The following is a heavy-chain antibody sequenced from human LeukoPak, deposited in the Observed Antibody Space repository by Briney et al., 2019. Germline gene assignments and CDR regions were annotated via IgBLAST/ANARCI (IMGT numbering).Heavy chain of an antibody. CDR2: INPNSGGT. CDR3: ARVRVDTARPFDY. D-gene: IGHD5-18*01. V-gene: IGHV1-2*02. Sequence: ASVKVSCKASGYTFTGYYMHWVRQAPGQGLEWMGWINPNSGGTNYAQKFQGRVTMTRDTSISTAYMELSRLRSDDTAVYYCARVRVDTARPFDYWGQGALVTVSS. J-gene: IGHJ4*02. CDR1: GYTFTGYY.